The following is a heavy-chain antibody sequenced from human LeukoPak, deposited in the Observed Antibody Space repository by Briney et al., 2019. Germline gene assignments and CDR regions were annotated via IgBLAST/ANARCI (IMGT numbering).Heavy chain of an antibody. V-gene: IGHV5-51*01. Sequence: GASLLISCKGAGYSFTSCWIGWVRQMPAKGLEWMGIIYPGDSDTRYSPSFQGQVTISADKSISPAYLQWSSLKASDTAMYYCARAPRGPVVSRPYYFDYWGQGTLVTVSS. CDR2: IYPGDSDT. J-gene: IGHJ4*02. D-gene: IGHD3-22*01. CDR1: GYSFTSCW. CDR3: ARAPRGPVVSRPYYFDY.